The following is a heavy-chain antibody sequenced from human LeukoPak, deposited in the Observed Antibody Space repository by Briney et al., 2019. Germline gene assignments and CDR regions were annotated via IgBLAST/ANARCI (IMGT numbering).Heavy chain of an antibody. Sequence: SVKVSCKASGGTFSSYAISWVRQAPGQGLEWMGGIIPIFGTANYAQKFQGRVTMTRNTSISTAYMELSSLRSEDTAVYYCARGYSRIDPWGQGTLVTVSS. CDR1: GGTFSSYA. CDR3: ARGYSRIDP. CDR2: IIPIFGTA. V-gene: IGHV1-69*05. D-gene: IGHD6-13*01. J-gene: IGHJ5*02.